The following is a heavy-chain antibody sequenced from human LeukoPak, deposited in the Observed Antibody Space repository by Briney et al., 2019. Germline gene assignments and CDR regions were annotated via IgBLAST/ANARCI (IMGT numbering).Heavy chain of an antibody. CDR3: ARGVVVTAHFDI. CDR1: GGSISSGGYY. CDR2: IYYSGST. Sequence: PSETLSLTCTVSGGSISSGGYYWSWIRQHPGTGLEWIGYIYYSGSTYYNPSLKSRVTISVDTSKNQFSLKLSSVTAADTAVYYCARGVVVTAHFDIWGQGTMVAVSS. V-gene: IGHV4-31*03. D-gene: IGHD2-21*02. J-gene: IGHJ3*02.